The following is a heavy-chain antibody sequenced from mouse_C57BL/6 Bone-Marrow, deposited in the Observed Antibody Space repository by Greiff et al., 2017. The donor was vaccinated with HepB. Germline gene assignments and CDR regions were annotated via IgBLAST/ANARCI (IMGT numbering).Heavy chain of an antibody. J-gene: IGHJ1*03. Sequence: EVKLVESGGGLVQPKGSLKLSCAASGFSFNTYAMNWVRQAPGKGLEWVARIRSKSNNYATYYADSVKDRFTISRDDSESMLYLQMNNLKTEDTAMYYCVRDYYGSSPWYFDVWGTGTTVTVSS. CDR3: VRDYYGSSPWYFDV. CDR2: IRSKSNNYAT. V-gene: IGHV10-1*01. D-gene: IGHD1-1*01. CDR1: GFSFNTYA.